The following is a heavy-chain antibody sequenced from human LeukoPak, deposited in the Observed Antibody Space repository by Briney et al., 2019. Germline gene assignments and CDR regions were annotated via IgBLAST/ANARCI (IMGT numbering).Heavy chain of an antibody. J-gene: IGHJ4*02. CDR1: GGSFSGYY. CDR3: ARRGAAGNAN. CDR2: INHSGST. V-gene: IGHV4-34*01. D-gene: IGHD6-13*01. Sequence: PSETLSLTCAVYGGSFSGYYWSWIRQPPGKGLEWIGEINHSGSTNYNPSLKSRVTISVDTSKNQFSLKLSSVTAADTAVYYCARRGAAGNANWGQGTLVTVSS.